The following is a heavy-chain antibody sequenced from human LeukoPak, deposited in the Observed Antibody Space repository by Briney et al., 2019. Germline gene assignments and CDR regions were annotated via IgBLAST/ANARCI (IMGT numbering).Heavy chain of an antibody. V-gene: IGHV3-53*01. CDR2: VYVGGST. CDR3: ARDRGSGITMVRGVIRGYMDV. CDR1: GFTVSSND. J-gene: IGHJ6*03. D-gene: IGHD3-10*01. Sequence: GGSLRLSCAASGFTVSSNDMSWVRQAPGKGLEWVSVVYVGGSTYYADSVKGRFTISRDNSKNTLYLQMNSLRAEDTAVYYCARDRGSGITMVRGVIRGYMDVWGKGTTVTVSS.